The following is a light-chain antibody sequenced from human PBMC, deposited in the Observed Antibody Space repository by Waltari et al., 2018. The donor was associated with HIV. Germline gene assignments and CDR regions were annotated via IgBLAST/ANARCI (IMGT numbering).Light chain of an antibody. CDR3: AAWDDSLNGYV. CDR1: SSNIGNTA. CDR2: YDD. J-gene: IGLJ1*01. V-gene: IGLV1-36*01. Sequence: QSVLTQPPSVSEAPRQRVTISCSGSSSNIGNTAVHWYQQVPGKPPKLRIYYDDLLSSGVSDRFSASKSGTSASLAIRGLQSEDEADYYCAAWDDSLNGYVFGSGTKVTVL.